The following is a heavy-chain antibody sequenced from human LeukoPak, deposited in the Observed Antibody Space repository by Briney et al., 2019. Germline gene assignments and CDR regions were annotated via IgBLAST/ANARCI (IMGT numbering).Heavy chain of an antibody. V-gene: IGHV4-59*01. CDR3: ARVEETAMGILDY. Sequence: PSETLSLTCTVSGGSISSYCWSWIRQPPGKGLEWIGYIYYSGSTNYNPSLKSRVTISVDTSKNQFSLKLSSVTAADTAVYYCARVEETAMGILDYWGQGTLVTVSS. CDR1: GGSISSYC. CDR2: IYYSGST. J-gene: IGHJ4*02. D-gene: IGHD5-18*01.